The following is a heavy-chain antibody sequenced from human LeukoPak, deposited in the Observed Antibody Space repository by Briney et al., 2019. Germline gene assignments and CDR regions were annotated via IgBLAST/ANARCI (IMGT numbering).Heavy chain of an antibody. V-gene: IGHV1-2*02. CDR1: GYTFTGYY. J-gene: IGHJ4*02. Sequence: GASVKVSCKASGYTFTGYYMHWVRQAPGQGLEWTGWINPNSGGTNYAQKFQGRVTMTRDTSISTAYMELSRLRSDDTAVYYCARVPQYGDYGDYWGQGTLVTVSS. CDR3: ARVPQYGDYGDY. CDR2: INPNSGGT. D-gene: IGHD4-17*01.